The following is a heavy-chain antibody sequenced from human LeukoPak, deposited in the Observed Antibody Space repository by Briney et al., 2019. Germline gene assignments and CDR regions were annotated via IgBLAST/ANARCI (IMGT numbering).Heavy chain of an antibody. Sequence: GGSLRLSCAASGLTFSSYAMSWVRQAPGKGLEWVSVISGSGGSTYYADSVKGRFTISRGNSKNTLYLQMNSLRAEDTAVYYCAKGTSSSWYRSCDYWGQGTLVTVSS. CDR2: ISGSGGST. V-gene: IGHV3-23*01. CDR3: AKGTSSSWYRSCDY. CDR1: GLTFSSYA. J-gene: IGHJ4*02. D-gene: IGHD6-13*01.